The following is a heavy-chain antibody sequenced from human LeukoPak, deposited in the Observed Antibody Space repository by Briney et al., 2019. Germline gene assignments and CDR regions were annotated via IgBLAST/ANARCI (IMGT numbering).Heavy chain of an antibody. CDR3: ARGVAARGFDY. Sequence: SETLSLTCAVYGGSFSGYYWSWIRQPPGKGLEWIGEINHSGSTNYNPSLKSRVTISVDTSKNQFSLKLSSVTAADTAVYYCARGVAARGFDYWGQGTLVTVSS. CDR1: GGSFSGYY. J-gene: IGHJ4*02. CDR2: INHSGST. D-gene: IGHD6-6*01. V-gene: IGHV4-34*01.